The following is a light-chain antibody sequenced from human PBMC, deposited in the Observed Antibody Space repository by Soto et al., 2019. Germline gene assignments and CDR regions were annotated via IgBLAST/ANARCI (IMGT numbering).Light chain of an antibody. J-gene: IGLJ1*01. CDR3: CSYAGTSTPYV. V-gene: IGLV2-23*02. CDR1: SSDVGSYNF. CDR2: EVT. Sequence: QSVLTQPASVSGSPGQSITISCTGTSSDVGSYNFVSWYQQHPGKAPKLMIYEVTKWPSGVSNRFSGSKSGNTASLTISGFQAEDEADYYCCSYAGTSTPYVFGTGTKLTVL.